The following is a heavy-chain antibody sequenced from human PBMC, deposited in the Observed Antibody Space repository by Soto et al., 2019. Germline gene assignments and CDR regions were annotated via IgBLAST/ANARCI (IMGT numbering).Heavy chain of an antibody. CDR1: GYTFTSYA. D-gene: IGHD2-15*01. J-gene: IGHJ6*02. V-gene: IGHV1-3*01. CDR2: INAGNGNT. CDR3: ARDAYCSGGGCYQYYYYYYGMDV. Sequence: ASVKVSCKASGYTFTSYAMHWVRQAPGQRLEWMGWINAGNGNTKYSQKFQGRVTITRDTSASTAYMELSSLRSEDTAVYYCARDAYCSGGGCYQYYYYYYGMDVWGQGTTVTVSS.